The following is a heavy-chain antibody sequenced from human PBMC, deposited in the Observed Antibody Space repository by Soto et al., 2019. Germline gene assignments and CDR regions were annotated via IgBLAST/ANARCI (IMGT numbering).Heavy chain of an antibody. CDR2: IIPILGIA. Sequence: ASVKVSCKASGGTFSSYTISWVRQAPGQGLEWMGRIIPILGIANYAQKFQGRVTITADKSTSTAYMELSSLRSEDTAVYYCARGGRVRGVTVYYYFDYWGQGTLVTVSS. J-gene: IGHJ4*02. CDR1: GGTFSSYT. CDR3: ARGGRVRGVTVYYYFDY. V-gene: IGHV1-69*02. D-gene: IGHD3-10*01.